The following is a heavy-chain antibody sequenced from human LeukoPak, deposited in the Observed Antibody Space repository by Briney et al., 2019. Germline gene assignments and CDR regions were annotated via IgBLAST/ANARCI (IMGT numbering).Heavy chain of an antibody. V-gene: IGHV4-39*07. CDR1: GGSISSSSYY. CDR3: AGTSGSYYKYAFDI. Sequence: SETLSLTCTVSGGSISSSSYYWGWIRQPPGKGLEWIGSIYYSGSTYYNPSLKSRVTMSVDTSKNQFSLKLSSVTAADTAVYYCAGTSGSYYKYAFDIWGQGTMVTVSS. D-gene: IGHD1-26*01. CDR2: IYYSGST. J-gene: IGHJ3*02.